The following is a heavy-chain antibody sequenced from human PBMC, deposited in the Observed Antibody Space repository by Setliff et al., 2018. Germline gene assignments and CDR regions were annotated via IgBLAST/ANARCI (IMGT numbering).Heavy chain of an antibody. CDR1: GYTFISYA. Sequence: SVKVSCKTSGYTFISYAISWVRQAPGQGLEWMGGIIPILGIANYAQKFQGRVTITADKSTSTAYMELSSLRSEDTAVYYCARGYCSGGSCYSGYYYYMDVWGKGTTVTVSS. CDR3: ARGYCSGGSCYSGYYYYMDV. D-gene: IGHD2-15*01. J-gene: IGHJ6*03. V-gene: IGHV1-69*10. CDR2: IIPILGIA.